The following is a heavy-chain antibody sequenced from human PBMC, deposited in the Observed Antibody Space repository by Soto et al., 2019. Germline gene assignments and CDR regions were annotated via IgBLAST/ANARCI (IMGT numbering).Heavy chain of an antibody. J-gene: IGHJ4*02. V-gene: IGHV3-74*03. D-gene: IGHD3-22*01. CDR2: IGPDGTDI. Sequence: GGSLRLSCSDSGFTFGNFWIHWVRQAPGKGLEWVSHIGPDGTDIVYADSVKGRFIISRDNARNTVYLQMNSLEAEDTAVYYCVGATYFSDSSGYTRCFDYWGQGTLVTVSS. CDR1: GFTFGNFW. CDR3: VGATYFSDSSGYTRCFDY.